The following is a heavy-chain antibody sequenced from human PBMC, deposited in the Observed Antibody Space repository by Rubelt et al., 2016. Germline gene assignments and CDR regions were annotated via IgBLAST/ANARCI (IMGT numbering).Heavy chain of an antibody. V-gene: IGHV4-34*01. CDR1: DGSFSGYY. CDR2: INHSGYT. J-gene: IGHJ4*02. Sequence: QVQLHQWGAGLLKPSETLSLTCAVYDGSFSGYYWNWIRQPPGEGLEWIGDINHSGYTNYNPSLGSRVTISVDPSKNQFSLHLTSVTAADTAVYYCARGRMPDGWYPYCFDYWGQGILVTVS. CDR3: ARGRMPDGWYPYCFDY. D-gene: IGHD6-19*01.